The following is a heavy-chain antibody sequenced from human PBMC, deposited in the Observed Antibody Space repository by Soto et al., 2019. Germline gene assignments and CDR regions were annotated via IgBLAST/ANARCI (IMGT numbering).Heavy chain of an antibody. J-gene: IGHJ6*02. CDR3: ARGHSTDCSNGVCSFFYNPEMDV. CDR2: INPKSGGT. D-gene: IGHD2-8*01. V-gene: IGHV1-2*04. Sequence: QVPLVQSGAEVKKPGASVKVSCKASGYSFSDYHIHWVRQAPGQGLEWLGRINPKSGGTSSAQKFQGWVTMTRDTSIRTAYMELTRLRSDDTAVYFCARGHSTDCSNGVCSFFYNPEMDVWGQGTTVTVSS. CDR1: GYSFSDYH.